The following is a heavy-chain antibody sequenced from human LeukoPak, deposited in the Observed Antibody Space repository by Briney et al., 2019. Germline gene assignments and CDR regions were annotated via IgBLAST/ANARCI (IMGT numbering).Heavy chain of an antibody. CDR1: GYTFTGYY. CDR2: INPNSGGT. J-gene: IGHJ4*02. D-gene: IGHD4-17*01. V-gene: IGHV1-2*02. CDR3: ARALMTTVTTSHY. Sequence: ASVKVSCKASGYTFTGYYMHWVRQAPGQGLEWMGWINPNSGGTNYAQKFQGRVTMTRDTSISTAYMELSRLRSDDTAVYYCARALMTTVTTSHYWGQGTLVTVSS.